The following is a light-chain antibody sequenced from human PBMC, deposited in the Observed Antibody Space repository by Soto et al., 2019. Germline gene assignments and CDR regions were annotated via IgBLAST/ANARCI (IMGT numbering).Light chain of an antibody. V-gene: IGKV1-39*01. CDR1: QSISSY. J-gene: IGKJ2*01. CDR3: QPSYSTPLYT. Sequence: DIQMTQSASSLSASVGDRVTITCRVSQSISSYLNWYQQKPGKAPKLLIYAASSLQSGVPSRFSGSGSGTDFTPTISSLQPEDFATYYCQPSYSTPLYTFGQGTKLEIK. CDR2: AAS.